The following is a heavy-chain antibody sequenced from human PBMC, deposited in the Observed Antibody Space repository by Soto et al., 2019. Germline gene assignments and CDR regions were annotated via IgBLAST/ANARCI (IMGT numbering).Heavy chain of an antibody. Sequence: ASVKVSCKASGYTFATYAISWVRQAPGQGLEWMGGIIPIFGTANYAQKFQGRVTITADESTSTAYMELSSLRSEDTAVYYCARGTMIVVPYADAFDIWGQGTMVTVSS. CDR1: GYTFATYA. D-gene: IGHD3-22*01. CDR2: IIPIFGTA. CDR3: ARGTMIVVPYADAFDI. J-gene: IGHJ3*02. V-gene: IGHV1-69*13.